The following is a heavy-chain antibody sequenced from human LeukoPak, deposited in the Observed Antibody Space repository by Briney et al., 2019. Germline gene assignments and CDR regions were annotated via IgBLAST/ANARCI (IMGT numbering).Heavy chain of an antibody. V-gene: IGHV1-24*01. CDR3: ARDKATWGSPRYYFDY. J-gene: IGHJ4*02. D-gene: IGHD1-26*01. CDR1: GYTLTELS. CDR2: FDPEDGET. Sequence: GASVKVSCKVSGYTLTELSMHWVRQAPGKGLEWMGGFDPEDGETIYAQKFQGRVTMTRDTSTSTVYMELSSLRSEDTAVYYCARDKATWGSPRYYFDYWGQGTLVTVSS.